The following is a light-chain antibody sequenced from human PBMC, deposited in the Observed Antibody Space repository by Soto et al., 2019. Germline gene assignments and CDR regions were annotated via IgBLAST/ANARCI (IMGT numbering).Light chain of an antibody. J-gene: IGKJ2*01. Sequence: ETVLTQSPATLSVSPGDRATLSCRASQSVGTYLAWYQQKPGQAPRLLIYGASSRVTGIPGRFSGSGSGTEFILTITSLQSADSAVYYCQHYNNWPYTFGQGTKVDIK. CDR2: GAS. CDR1: QSVGTY. V-gene: IGKV3-15*01. CDR3: QHYNNWPYT.